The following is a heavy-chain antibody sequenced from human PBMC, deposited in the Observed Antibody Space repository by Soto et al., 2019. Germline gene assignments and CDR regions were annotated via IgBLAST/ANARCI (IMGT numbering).Heavy chain of an antibody. V-gene: IGHV3-23*01. CDR1: GFTFSSYA. D-gene: IGHD6-19*01. CDR3: AKDFLNPSQYSSGWYFGAY. Sequence: EVQLLESGGGLVQPGGSLRLSCAASGFTFSSYAMSWVRQAPGKGLEWVSAISGSGGSTYYADSVKGRFTISRDHSKNTLYLQMNSLRAEDTAVYYCAKDFLNPSQYSSGWYFGAYWGQGTLVTVSS. J-gene: IGHJ4*02. CDR2: ISGSGGST.